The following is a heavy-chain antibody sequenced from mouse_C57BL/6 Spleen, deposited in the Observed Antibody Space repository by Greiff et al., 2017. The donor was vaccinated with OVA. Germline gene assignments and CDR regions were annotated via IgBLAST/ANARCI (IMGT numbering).Heavy chain of an antibody. V-gene: IGHV1-76*01. CDR3: AREGNYLAWFAY. J-gene: IGHJ3*01. CDR1: GYTFTDYY. Sequence: VQLKESGAELVRPGASVKLSCKASGYTFTDYYINWVKQRPGQGLEWIARIYPGSGNTYYNEKFKGKATLTAEKSSSTAYMQLSSLTSEDSAVYFCAREGNYLAWFAYWGQGTLVTVSA. CDR2: IYPGSGNT. D-gene: IGHD2-1*01.